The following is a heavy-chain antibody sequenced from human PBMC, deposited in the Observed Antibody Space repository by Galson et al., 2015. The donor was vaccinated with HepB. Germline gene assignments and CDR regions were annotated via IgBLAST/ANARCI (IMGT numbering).Heavy chain of an antibody. D-gene: IGHD2-21*01. J-gene: IGHJ4*02. CDR3: AKTSYCDGGPCFSGYFDS. CDR2: IVGRGEST. V-gene: IGHV3-23*01. CDR1: GLTSSTYV. Sequence: SLRLSCAAPGLTSSTYVMSWVRQAPGKGLEWVSSIVGRGESTFYADSVKGRFTISRENSRNTLYLQMNRLRADDTAIYYCAKTSYCDGGPCFSGYFDSWGQGTLVAVSS.